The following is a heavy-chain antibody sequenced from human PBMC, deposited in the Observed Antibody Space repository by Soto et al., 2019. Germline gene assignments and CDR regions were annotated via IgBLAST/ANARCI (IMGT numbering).Heavy chain of an antibody. CDR2: IRGSGDTT. J-gene: IGHJ4*02. V-gene: IGHV3-23*01. Sequence: EVQLLESGGGLEQPGGSLRLSCAASGFNFRTYAMSWVRQAPGKGLEWVSAIRGSGDTTYYADSVKGRFTISRDISKNKLYLQMNSLTAEDTAVYYCARGGPGDNILNDWWGQGTLVTVSS. CDR1: GFNFRTYA. D-gene: IGHD3-9*01. CDR3: ARGGPGDNILNDW.